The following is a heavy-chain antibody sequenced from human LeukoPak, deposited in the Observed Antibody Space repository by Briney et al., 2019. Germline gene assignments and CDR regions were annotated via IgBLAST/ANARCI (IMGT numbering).Heavy chain of an antibody. CDR1: GYNFSKYW. D-gene: IGHD2-15*01. CDR3: ARPYCSGGSCYFHDAFDI. V-gene: IGHV5-51*01. J-gene: IGHJ3*02. Sequence: GESLKISCKGSGYNFSKYWIGWVRQVPGKGLEWMGIIYPGDSDTRYSPSFQGQVTISADKSISTAYLQWSSLKASDTAMYYCARPYCSGGSCYFHDAFDIWGQGTMVTVSS. CDR2: IYPGDSDT.